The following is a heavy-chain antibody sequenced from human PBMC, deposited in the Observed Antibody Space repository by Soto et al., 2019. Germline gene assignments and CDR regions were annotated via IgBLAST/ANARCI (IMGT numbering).Heavy chain of an antibody. CDR2: ISGSGGST. Sequence: GGSLRLSCAASGFTFSSYAMSWVRQAPGKGLEWVSAISGSGGSTYYADSVKGRFTISRDNSKNTLYLQMNSLRAEDTAVYYCAKMPFGSSGWLYYFDYWGQGTLVTVSS. CDR3: AKMPFGSSGWLYYFDY. V-gene: IGHV3-23*01. CDR1: GFTFSSYA. J-gene: IGHJ4*02. D-gene: IGHD6-19*01.